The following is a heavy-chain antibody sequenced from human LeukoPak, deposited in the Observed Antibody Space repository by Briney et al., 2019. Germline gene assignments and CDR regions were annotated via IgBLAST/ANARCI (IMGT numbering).Heavy chain of an antibody. V-gene: IGHV4-59*12. CDR3: ARVEYGEVDY. CDR1: GGSFSGYY. Sequence: PSETLSLTCAVYGGSFSGYYWSWIRQPPGKGLEWIGYIYYSGSTNYNPSLKSRVTISVDTSKNQFSLKLSSVTAADTAVYYCARVEYGEVDYWGQGTLVTVSS. J-gene: IGHJ4*02. CDR2: IYYSGST. D-gene: IGHD3-10*01.